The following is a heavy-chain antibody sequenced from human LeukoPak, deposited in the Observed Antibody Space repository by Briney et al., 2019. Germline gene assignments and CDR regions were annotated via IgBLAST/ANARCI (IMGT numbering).Heavy chain of an antibody. D-gene: IGHD5-24*01. J-gene: IGHJ4*02. CDR3: ARGMRGRDGYDWNYFDY. CDR1: RGTLSSYA. Sequence: ASVKVSCKASRGTLSSYAISWVRQAPGQGHEWMGGIIPIFGPANYAQKFQGRVTITTDDSTSTAYMELSSLRSEDTAVYYCARGMRGRDGYDWNYFDYWGQGTLVTVSS. CDR2: IIPIFGPA. V-gene: IGHV1-69*05.